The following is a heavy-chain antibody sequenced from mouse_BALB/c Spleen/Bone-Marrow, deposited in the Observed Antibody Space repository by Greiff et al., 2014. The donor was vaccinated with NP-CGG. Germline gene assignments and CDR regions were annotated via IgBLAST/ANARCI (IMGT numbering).Heavy chain of an antibody. D-gene: IGHD2-1*01. CDR3: ARYGNYFDV. Sequence: EVQLQHSGPGLVKPSQTVSLTCTVTGISITTGNYRWSWIRQFPGNKLEWIGYIYYSGTITYNPSLTSRTTITRDTSKNQFFLEMNSLTAEDTATYYCARYGNYFDVWGAGTTVTVSS. CDR2: IYYSGTI. J-gene: IGHJ1*01. V-gene: IGHV3-5*02. CDR1: GISITTGNYR.